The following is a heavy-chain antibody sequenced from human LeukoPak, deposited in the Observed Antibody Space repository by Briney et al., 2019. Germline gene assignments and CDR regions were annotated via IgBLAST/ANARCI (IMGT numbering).Heavy chain of an antibody. Sequence: GRSLRLSCAASGFTFSSYGMQWVRKAPGKGLEWVGLISPDGRDKYYGDSVKGRFTISRENSKNTLYLQMNSPRAEDTAVYYCAKDGATTWFGEATWGQGTPVTVSS. CDR3: AKDGATTWFGEAT. V-gene: IGHV3-30*18. CDR2: ISPDGRDK. D-gene: IGHD3-10*01. J-gene: IGHJ5*02. CDR1: GFTFSSYG.